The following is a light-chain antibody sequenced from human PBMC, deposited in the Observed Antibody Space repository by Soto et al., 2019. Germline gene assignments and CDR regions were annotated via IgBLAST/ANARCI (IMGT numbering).Light chain of an antibody. Sequence: DIQMTQSASSVSASVGDRVTITCRASQDISSWLGWYQQKPGKAPKLLIYVSSTLQSGVPSRFSGSGSGTEFTLTISCLQPEDFATYYCQQANTFPRTFGQGTKVDIK. CDR3: QQANTFPRT. CDR1: QDISSW. CDR2: VSS. V-gene: IGKV1-12*01. J-gene: IGKJ1*01.